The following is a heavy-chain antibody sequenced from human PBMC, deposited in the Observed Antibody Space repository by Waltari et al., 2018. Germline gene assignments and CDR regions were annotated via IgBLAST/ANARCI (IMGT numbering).Heavy chain of an antibody. Sequence: QVRLMQSGAEVKKPGASVKVSCRTSGYTFTDHFLHWVRQAPGQGLEWLGWSNPNTGGTNYAQKFQGRVTMTSDTSTSSAYMQLDNVRYDDTAVYYCASGVGASEGPDIWGQGTMVTVSS. CDR3: ASGVGASEGPDI. J-gene: IGHJ3*02. CDR2: SNPNTGGT. V-gene: IGHV1-2*02. CDR1: GYTFTDHF. D-gene: IGHD1-26*01.